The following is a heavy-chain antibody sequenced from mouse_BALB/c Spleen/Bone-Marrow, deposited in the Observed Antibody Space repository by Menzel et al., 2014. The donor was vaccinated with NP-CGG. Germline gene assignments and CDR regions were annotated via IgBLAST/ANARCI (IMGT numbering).Heavy chain of an antibody. CDR1: GYTFSSYV. CDR3: AREAGGYYVGAMDY. CDR2: INPYNDGT. J-gene: IGHJ4*01. D-gene: IGHD2-3*01. V-gene: IGHV1-14*01. Sequence: VQLQQSGPELGKPGASVKMSCKASGYTFSSYVIHWVKQKPGQGLEWIGYINPYNDGTKYNEKSKGKATLTSDKSSSTAYIDLSSLTSEDSAVYYCAREAGGYYVGAMDYWGQGTSVTVSS.